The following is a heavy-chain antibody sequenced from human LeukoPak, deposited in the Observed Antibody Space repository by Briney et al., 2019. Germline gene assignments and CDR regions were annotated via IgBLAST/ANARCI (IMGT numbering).Heavy chain of an antibody. J-gene: IGHJ4*02. V-gene: IGHV4-34*01. D-gene: IGHD6-13*01. CDR2: INHSGST. Sequence: SETLSLTCAVYGGSFSGYYWSWIRQPPGKGLEWIGEINHSGSTNYNPSLKSRVTISVDTSKNQFSLKLSSVTAADTAVYYCARFLKHTTTYSSSLKTRWFGFDYWGQGTLVTVSS. CDR3: ARFLKHTTTYSSSLKTRWFGFDY. CDR1: GGSFSGYY.